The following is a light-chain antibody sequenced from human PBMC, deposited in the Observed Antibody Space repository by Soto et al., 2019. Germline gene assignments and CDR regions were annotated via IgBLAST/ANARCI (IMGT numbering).Light chain of an antibody. V-gene: IGKV3-15*01. CDR1: QSVSSN. CDR2: GAS. J-gene: IGKJ5*01. Sequence: EVVIPRSRATLSVWPWEGATRVCRGSQSVSSNLACYQQKPGQAPRLLIYGASTRATGIPARCSGSGSGTGFSLAISSLRSEDFAVYFCQLERGCPNAVGPGTRLEIK. CDR3: QLERGCPNA.